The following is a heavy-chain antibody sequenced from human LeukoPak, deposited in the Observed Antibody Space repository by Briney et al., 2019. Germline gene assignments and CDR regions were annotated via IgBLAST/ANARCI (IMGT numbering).Heavy chain of an antibody. CDR3: ARVDTAMVVDAFDI. V-gene: IGHV4-59*01. J-gene: IGHJ3*02. Sequence: SETLSLTCTVSGGSISSYYWSWIRQPPGKGLEWIGYIYYSGSTNYNPSLKSRVTISVDTSKNQFSLKLSSVTAADTAVNYCARVDTAMVVDAFDIWGQGTMVTVSS. CDR2: IYYSGST. CDR1: GGSISSYY. D-gene: IGHD5-18*01.